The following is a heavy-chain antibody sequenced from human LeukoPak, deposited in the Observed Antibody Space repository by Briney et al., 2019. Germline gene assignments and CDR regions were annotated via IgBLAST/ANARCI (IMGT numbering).Heavy chain of an antibody. CDR1: GGSISSSSYY. J-gene: IGHJ5*02. CDR2: IYYGGST. V-gene: IGHV4-39*01. D-gene: IGHD6-19*01. CDR3: ARLRGINTGGWFDWFDP. Sequence: SETLSLTCTVSGGSISSSSYYWGWIRLPPGMGLEWIGTIYYGGSTYYNPSLKSRVTISVDTSKNQVSLKLSSVTAADTAVYYCARLRGINTGGWFDWFDPWGQGILVTVSS.